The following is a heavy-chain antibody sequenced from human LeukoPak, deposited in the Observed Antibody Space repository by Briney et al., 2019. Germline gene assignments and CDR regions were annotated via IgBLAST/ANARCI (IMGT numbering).Heavy chain of an antibody. CDR2: ISYDGSNK. CDR1: RFTFSSYA. J-gene: IGHJ4*02. D-gene: IGHD1-14*01. Sequence: GGSLRLSCAASRFTFSSYAMHWVRQAPGKGLEWVAVISYDGSNKYYADSVKGRFTTSRDNSKNTLYLQMNSLRAEDTAVYYCARDRAEGMTASLDYWGQGTLVTVSS. V-gene: IGHV3-30-3*01. CDR3: ARDRAEGMTASLDY.